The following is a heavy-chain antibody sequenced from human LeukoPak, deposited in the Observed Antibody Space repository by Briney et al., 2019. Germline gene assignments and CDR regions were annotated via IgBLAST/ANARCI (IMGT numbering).Heavy chain of an antibody. V-gene: IGHV1-18*01. CDR2: ISAYNGNT. CDR1: GYTFTSYG. D-gene: IGHD3-10*01. J-gene: IGHJ5*02. CDR3: ARDLYYYGSGSYSPPSWFDP. Sequence: ASVKVSCTASGYTFTSYGISWVRQAPGQGLEWMGWISAYNGNTNYAQKLQGRVTMTTDTSTSTAYMELRSLRSDDTAVYYCARDLYYYGSGSYSPPSWFDPWGQGTLVTVSS.